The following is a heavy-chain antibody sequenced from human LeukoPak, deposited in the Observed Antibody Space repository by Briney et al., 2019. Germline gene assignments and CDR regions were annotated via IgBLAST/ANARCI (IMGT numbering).Heavy chain of an antibody. CDR1: GYTFTGYH. D-gene: IGHD2-2*01. CDR3: ARDYCSSTSCLFDY. V-gene: IGHV1-2*06. CDR2: INPNSGDT. J-gene: IGHJ4*02. Sequence: ASVKVSCKASGYTFTGYHMHWVRQAPGQGLEWMGRINPNSGDTNYAQKFQGRVAMTRDTSISTAFMELTRLRSDDAAVYYCARDYCSSTSCLFDYWGQGTLVTVSS.